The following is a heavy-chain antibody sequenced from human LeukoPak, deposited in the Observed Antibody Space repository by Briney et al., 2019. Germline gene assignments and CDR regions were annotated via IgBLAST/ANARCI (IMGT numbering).Heavy chain of an antibody. Sequence: SETLSLTCTVSGDSIRSYDWSWIRQPAGKGPEWIGRTYTSGSTNYNPSLKSRVTISVDTSKNQFSLKLNSVTAADTAVYYCARALRGAYGNWFDPWGQGTLVTVSS. D-gene: IGHD3-10*01. V-gene: IGHV4-4*07. CDR1: GDSIRSYD. CDR3: ARALRGAYGNWFDP. J-gene: IGHJ5*02. CDR2: TYTSGST.